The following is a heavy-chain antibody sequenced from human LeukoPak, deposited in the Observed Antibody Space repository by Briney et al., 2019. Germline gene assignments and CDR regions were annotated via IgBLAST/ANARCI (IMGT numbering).Heavy chain of an antibody. Sequence: SETLSLTCTVSGGSISSYYWSWIRQPPGKGLEWIGYIYTSGSTYYNPSLKSRVTISVDTSKNQFSLKLSSVTAADTAVYYCARDGTIFGVVIRSKGWFDPWGQGTLVTVSS. J-gene: IGHJ5*02. V-gene: IGHV4-4*09. D-gene: IGHD3-3*01. CDR1: GGSISSYY. CDR2: IYTSGST. CDR3: ARDGTIFGVVIRSKGWFDP.